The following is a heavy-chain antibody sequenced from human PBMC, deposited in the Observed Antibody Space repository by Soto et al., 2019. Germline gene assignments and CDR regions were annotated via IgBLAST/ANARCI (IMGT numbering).Heavy chain of an antibody. D-gene: IGHD6-19*01. Sequence: SETLSLTCTVSGGSISSYYWSWIRQPPGKGLEWIGYIYYSGSTNYNPSLKSRVTISVDTSKNQFSLKLSSVTAADTAVYYCARSWRSGPPFDYWGQGTLVTVSS. V-gene: IGHV4-59*01. CDR2: IYYSGST. CDR1: GGSISSYY. J-gene: IGHJ4*02. CDR3: ARSWRSGPPFDY.